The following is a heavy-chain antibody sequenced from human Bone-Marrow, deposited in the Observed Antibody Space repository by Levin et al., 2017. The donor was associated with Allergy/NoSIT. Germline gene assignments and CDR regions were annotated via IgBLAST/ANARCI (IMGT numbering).Heavy chain of an antibody. CDR2: INHSGST. CDR3: ARVAWELELWDY. V-gene: IGHV4-34*01. CDR1: GGSFSGYY. Sequence: SSETLSLTCAVYGGSFSGYYWSWIRQPPGKGLEWIGEINHSGSTNYNPSLKSRVTISVDTSKNQFSLKLSSVTAADTAVYYCARVAWELELWDYWGQGTLVTVSS. J-gene: IGHJ4*02. D-gene: IGHD1-7*01.